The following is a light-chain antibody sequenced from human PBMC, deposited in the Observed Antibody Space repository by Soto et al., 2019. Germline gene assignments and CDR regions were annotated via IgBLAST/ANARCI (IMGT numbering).Light chain of an antibody. J-gene: IGKJ4*01. CDR3: QQYDNWPVT. Sequence: EIVLTQSPGTLSLSPGERATLSCRASQSVSSNLAWYQQKPGQAPRLLFYGASTRATGIPARFSGSGSGTEFTLTISSLQSEDFAVYYCQQYDNWPVTFGGGTKVDI. CDR1: QSVSSN. CDR2: GAS. V-gene: IGKV3-15*01.